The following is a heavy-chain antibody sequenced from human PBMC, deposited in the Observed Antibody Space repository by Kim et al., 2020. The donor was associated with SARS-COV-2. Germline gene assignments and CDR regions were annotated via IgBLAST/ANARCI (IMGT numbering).Heavy chain of an antibody. V-gene: IGHV1-24*01. J-gene: IGHJ5*02. CDR3: ATELDMTWFDP. Sequence: TIYAQKFQGRVTMTEDASTDTAYMELSSLRSEDTAVYYCATELDMTWFDPWGQGTLVTVSS. D-gene: IGHD3-3*01. CDR2: T.